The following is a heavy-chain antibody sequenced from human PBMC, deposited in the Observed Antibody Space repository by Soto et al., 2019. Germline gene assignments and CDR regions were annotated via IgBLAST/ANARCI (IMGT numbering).Heavy chain of an antibody. V-gene: IGHV1-18*04. Sequence: QVKLVQSGAEVKKPGAAVKVSCKASGYTFFSYGISWVRQAPGQGREWMGWISAYNGNTNYAQNLQGRVTMTTDTSTSTAYMELRSLRSDDTAVYYCARDLIAVRPGWFDPWGQGTLVTVSS. CDR1: GYTFFSYG. D-gene: IGHD6-6*01. CDR2: ISAYNGNT. CDR3: ARDLIAVRPGWFDP. J-gene: IGHJ5*02.